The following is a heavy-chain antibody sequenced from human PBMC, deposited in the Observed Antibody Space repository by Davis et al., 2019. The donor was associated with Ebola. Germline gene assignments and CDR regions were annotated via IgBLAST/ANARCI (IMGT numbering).Heavy chain of an antibody. CDR1: GFTFSTYS. V-gene: IGHV3-48*04. CDR3: ARDDWDVVVTAPGDY. CDR2: ITSGSGTI. D-gene: IGHD2-21*02. J-gene: IGHJ4*02. Sequence: GESLKISCVASGFTFSTYSMNWVRQAPGKGLEWVSYITSGSGTIYYADSVKGRFTISRDNAKNSLYLQMNSLRAEDTAVYYCARDDWDVVVTAPGDYWGQGTLVTVSS.